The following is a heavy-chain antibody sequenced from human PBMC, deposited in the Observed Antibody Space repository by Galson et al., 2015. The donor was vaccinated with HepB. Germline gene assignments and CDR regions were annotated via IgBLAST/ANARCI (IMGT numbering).Heavy chain of an antibody. Sequence: SVKVSCEASGYTFDNYGITWVRQAPGQGLEWMGWINANNGNTVSAQKVQHRITMTTDTSKSTAYMELRSLRSDDTAVYYCARDLDDLLRGYYKLVYRGRGTLVTVSS. CDR1: GYTFDNYG. J-gene: IGHJ4*02. CDR2: INANNGNT. CDR3: ARDLDDLLRGYYKLVY. V-gene: IGHV1-18*04. D-gene: IGHD3-9*01.